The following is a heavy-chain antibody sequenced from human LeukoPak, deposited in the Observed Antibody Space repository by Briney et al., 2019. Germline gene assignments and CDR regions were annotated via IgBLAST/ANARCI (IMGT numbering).Heavy chain of an antibody. D-gene: IGHD5-12*01. J-gene: IGHJ4*02. Sequence: GGFLRLSCAASGFTFSSYAMHWVRQAPGKGLEWVAVISYDGSNKYYADSVKGRFTISRDNSKNTLYLQMNSLRAEDTAVYYCARDGYSGYFEEGVNFDYWGQGTLVTVSS. CDR2: ISYDGSNK. CDR1: GFTFSSYA. CDR3: ARDGYSGYFEEGVNFDY. V-gene: IGHV3-30*01.